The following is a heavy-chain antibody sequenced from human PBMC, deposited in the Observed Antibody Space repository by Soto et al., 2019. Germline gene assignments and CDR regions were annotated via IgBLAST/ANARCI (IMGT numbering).Heavy chain of an antibody. D-gene: IGHD1-20*01. CDR2: IYSGGST. Sequence: VQLVESGGGLVKPGGSLRLSCAASGFTFSSNYITWVRQAPGKGLEWVSVIYSGGSTYYAESVRGRFTISRDNSKNTLYLQMNSLRAEDTAVYYCATSYTWRLFDYWGQGTLVTVSS. V-gene: IGHV3-66*01. CDR3: ATSYTWRLFDY. CDR1: GFTFSSNY. J-gene: IGHJ4*02.